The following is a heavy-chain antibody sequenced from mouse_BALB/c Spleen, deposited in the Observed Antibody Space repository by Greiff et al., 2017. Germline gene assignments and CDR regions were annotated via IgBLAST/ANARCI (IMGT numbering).Heavy chain of an antibody. CDR1: GFNIKDYY. Sequence: EVQLQQSGAELVRLGASVKLSCKASGFNIKDYYMHWVKQRPEQGLVWIGWIDPENGETIYDPKFQGKASITADKSSSTAYLQLSSLTSEDTAVYYCAARYGGYAGDWGQGTLVTVSA. CDR3: AARYGGYAGD. D-gene: IGHD2-13*01. CDR2: IDPENGET. J-gene: IGHJ3*01. V-gene: IGHV14-1*02.